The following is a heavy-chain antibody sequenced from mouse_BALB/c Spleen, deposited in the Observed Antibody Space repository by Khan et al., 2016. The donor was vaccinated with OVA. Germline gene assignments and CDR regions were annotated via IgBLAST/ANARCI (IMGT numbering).Heavy chain of an antibody. Sequence: VQLQQSGPAVVKPGASVKISCKASGYTFTDYNLDWVKQRHGKSLEWIGYFFPNSGGSGYNQKFKTKATLTVDNSSNTAYMDLRSLTSEDSAVYDCVRAGYGSFAFGGQGTLVPVSA. V-gene: IGHV1S29*02. CDR2: FFPNSGGS. D-gene: IGHD1-2*01. J-gene: IGHJ3*01. CDR3: VRAGYGSFAF. CDR1: GYTFTDYN.